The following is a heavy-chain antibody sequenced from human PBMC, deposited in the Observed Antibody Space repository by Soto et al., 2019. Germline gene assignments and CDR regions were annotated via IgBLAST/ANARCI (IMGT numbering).Heavy chain of an antibody. CDR1: GGSINSSSYF. D-gene: IGHD6-19*01. J-gene: IGHJ5*02. V-gene: IGHV4-39*01. CDR2: IYYSGST. Sequence: SETLSLTCSVSGGSINSSSYFWGWVRQPPGKGLEWIGSIYYSGSTYYNPSLRSRVTISVDTSKNQFSLKLSSVTAADTAVFYCARHYSSGSRNWFNPWGQGPRITVAS. CDR3: ARHYSSGSRNWFNP.